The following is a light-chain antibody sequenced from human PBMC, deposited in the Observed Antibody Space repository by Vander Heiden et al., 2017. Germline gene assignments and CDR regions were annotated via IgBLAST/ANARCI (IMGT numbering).Light chain of an antibody. J-gene: IGKJ1*01. Sequence: DIQMTQSPSSLSASVGERVTITCRASKSISSYLNWYQQKQGKAPKLLIYAASSLQSGVPSRFSGSGSGTDFTLTISSLQPEDFATYYCQQSYRTVWTFGQGTKVEIK. CDR1: KSISSY. CDR2: AAS. CDR3: QQSYRTVWT. V-gene: IGKV1-39*01.